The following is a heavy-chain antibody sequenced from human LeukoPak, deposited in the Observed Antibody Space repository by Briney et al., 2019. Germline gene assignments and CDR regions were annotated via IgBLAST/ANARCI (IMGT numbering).Heavy chain of an antibody. CDR2: INHSGST. Sequence: PSETLSLTCAVYGGSFSGYYWSWIRQPPGKGLEWIGEINHSGSTNYNPSLKSRVTISVDTSKNQFSLKLSSVTAADTAVYYCAGGPYYYYGMDVWGQGTAVTVSS. J-gene: IGHJ6*02. V-gene: IGHV4-34*01. CDR1: GGSFSGYY. CDR3: AGGPYYYYGMDV.